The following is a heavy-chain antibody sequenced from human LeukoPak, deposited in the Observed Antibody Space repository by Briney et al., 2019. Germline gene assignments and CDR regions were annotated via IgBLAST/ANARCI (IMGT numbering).Heavy chain of an antibody. CDR3: ARQGDVLLWFGELLGDFDY. CDR2: ISSSGSTI. V-gene: IGHV3-11*04. Sequence: GGSLRLSCAAPGFTFSDYYMSWIRQAPGKGLEWVSYISSSGSTIYYADSVKGRFTISRDNAKNSLYLQMNSLRAEDTAVYYCARQGDVLLWFGELLGDFDYWGQGTLVTVSS. D-gene: IGHD3-10*01. CDR1: GFTFSDYY. J-gene: IGHJ4*02.